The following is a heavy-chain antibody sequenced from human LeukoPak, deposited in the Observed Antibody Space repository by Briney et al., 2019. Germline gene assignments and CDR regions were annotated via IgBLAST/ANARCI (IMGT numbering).Heavy chain of an antibody. Sequence: PGGSLRLSCAASGFTFSSYWMSWVRQAPGKGLEWVSGINWNGGSTGYADSVKGRFTISRDNAKNSLYLQMNSLRAEDTALYHCARAYYYGSGSYDYYYGMDVWGQGTTVTVSS. CDR2: INWNGGST. D-gene: IGHD3-10*01. CDR1: GFTFSSYW. J-gene: IGHJ6*02. V-gene: IGHV3-20*01. CDR3: ARAYYYGSGSYDYYYGMDV.